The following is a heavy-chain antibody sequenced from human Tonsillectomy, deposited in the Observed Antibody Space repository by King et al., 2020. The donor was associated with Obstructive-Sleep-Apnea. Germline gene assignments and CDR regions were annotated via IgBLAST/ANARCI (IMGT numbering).Heavy chain of an antibody. CDR3: ARDSGDSGYDSRPI. CDR1: GFTFSSYS. Sequence: VQLVESGGGLVQPGGSLRLSCAASGFTFSSYSMNWVRQAPGKGLEWVSYITSSSNTVYYADSVGGRFTISRDNAKNSQYLQMNSLRAEDTSVYYCARDSGDSGYDSRPIWGQGILVTVSS. V-gene: IGHV3-48*04. D-gene: IGHD5-12*01. CDR2: ITSSSNTV. J-gene: IGHJ4*02.